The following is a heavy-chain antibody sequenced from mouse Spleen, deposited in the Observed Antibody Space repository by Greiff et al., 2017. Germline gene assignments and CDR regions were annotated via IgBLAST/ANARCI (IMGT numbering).Heavy chain of an antibody. CDR3: ARRAYYDGSYYAMDY. CDR2: ISSGGGNT. J-gene: IGHJ4*01. Sequence: DVQLQESGGGLVKPGGSLKLSCAASGFTFSSYTMSWVRQTPAKRLEWVATISSGGGNTYYPDSVKGRFTISRDNARNTLYLQMSSLRSEDTAMYYCARRAYYDGSYYAMDYWGQGTSVTVSS. D-gene: IGHD1-1*01. CDR1: GFTFSSYT. V-gene: IGHV5-9*04.